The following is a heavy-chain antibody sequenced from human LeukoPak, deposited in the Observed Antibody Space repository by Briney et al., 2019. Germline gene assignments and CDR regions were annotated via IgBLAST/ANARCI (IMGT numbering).Heavy chain of an antibody. J-gene: IGHJ4*02. Sequence: GGSLRLSCAASGFTFSSYWMNWVRQAPGKGLEWVGRIKGKSDGGTIDVAAPVKGRFFMSRDDSKSTLYLQMNSLKTEDTVIYYCVTGPSWGQGTLVAVSS. CDR3: VTGPS. CDR1: GFTFSSYW. V-gene: IGHV3-15*07. CDR2: IKGKSDGGTI.